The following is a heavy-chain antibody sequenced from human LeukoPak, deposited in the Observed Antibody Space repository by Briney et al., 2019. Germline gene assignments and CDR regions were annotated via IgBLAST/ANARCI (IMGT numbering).Heavy chain of an antibody. Sequence: SVKVSCKASGGTFSSYAISWVRQAPGQGLEWMGGIIPIFGTANYAQKFQGRVTITADESTSTAYMELSSLRSEDTAVYYCARALYGDFPFDAFDIWGQGTMVTVSS. V-gene: IGHV1-69*13. CDR3: ARALYGDFPFDAFDI. CDR2: IIPIFGTA. CDR1: GGTFSSYA. J-gene: IGHJ3*02. D-gene: IGHD4-17*01.